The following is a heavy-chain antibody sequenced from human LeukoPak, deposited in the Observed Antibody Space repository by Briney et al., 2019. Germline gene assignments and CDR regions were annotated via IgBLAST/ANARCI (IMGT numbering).Heavy chain of an antibody. V-gene: IGHV1-2*02. D-gene: IGHD1-26*01. Sequence: ASVKVSCKASGYTFTGYYMHWVRQAPGQGLEWMGWINPNSGGTNYAQKFQGRVTMTRDTSISTAYMELSRLRSDDTAVYYCARDQLVGATTVDYWGQGTLVTVSS. J-gene: IGHJ4*02. CDR1: GYTFTGYY. CDR2: INPNSGGT. CDR3: ARDQLVGATTVDY.